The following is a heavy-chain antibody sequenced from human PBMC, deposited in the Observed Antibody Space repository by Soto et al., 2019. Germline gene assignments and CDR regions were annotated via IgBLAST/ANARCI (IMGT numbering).Heavy chain of an antibody. Sequence: AAVKVSCKASGYTFTNYEINWVRQATGQGLEWMGWMNPGSGNTGYAHKFQGRVTMTRNISISTAYMELSRLGSDDTAIYYCARMASSGSLNWFDPWGQGTLVTVSS. J-gene: IGHJ5*02. V-gene: IGHV1-8*01. D-gene: IGHD3-10*01. CDR3: ARMASSGSLNWFDP. CDR1: GYTFTNYE. CDR2: MNPGSGNT.